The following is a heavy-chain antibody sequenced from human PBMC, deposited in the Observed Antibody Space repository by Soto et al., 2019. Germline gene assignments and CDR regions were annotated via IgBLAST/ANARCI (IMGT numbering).Heavy chain of an antibody. CDR3: ARHGRGVGARPLDY. V-gene: IGHV2-26*01. Sequence: QVTLKESGPVLVEPTETLTLTCTVSGFSLSNARMGVSWIRQPPGKALEWLAHIFSNDEKSHSTSLKSRLTISKDTSKSQVVLTLTNMDPVDTATYYCARHGRGVGARPLDYWGQGTLVTVSS. J-gene: IGHJ4*02. D-gene: IGHD1-26*01. CDR1: GFSLSNARMG. CDR2: IFSNDEK.